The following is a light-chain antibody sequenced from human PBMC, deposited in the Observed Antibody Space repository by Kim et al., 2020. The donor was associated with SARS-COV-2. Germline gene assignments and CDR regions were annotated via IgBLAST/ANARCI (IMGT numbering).Light chain of an antibody. CDR3: QQRSNWPLT. Sequence: LSPGERATLSCRASQSVSSYLAWYQQRPGQAPRLLIYDASNRATGIPARFSGSGSGTDFTLTISSLEPEDFAVYYCQQRSNWPLTFGGGTKVDIK. CDR2: DAS. V-gene: IGKV3-11*01. CDR1: QSVSSY. J-gene: IGKJ4*01.